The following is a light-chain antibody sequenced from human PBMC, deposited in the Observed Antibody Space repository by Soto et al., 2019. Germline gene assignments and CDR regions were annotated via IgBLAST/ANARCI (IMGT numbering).Light chain of an antibody. J-gene: IGLJ1*01. V-gene: IGLV2-14*01. CDR3: TAFSANRVYL. CDR1: SSDVGNYKY. Sequence: QSVLTQPASVSGSPGQSITISCTGTSSDVGNYKYVSWYQQHPGKAPKLMIYEVSNRPSGVSNRFSGSKSGNTASLTISGLQAEDEADYYCTAFSANRVYLFGPGTKVTVL. CDR2: EVS.